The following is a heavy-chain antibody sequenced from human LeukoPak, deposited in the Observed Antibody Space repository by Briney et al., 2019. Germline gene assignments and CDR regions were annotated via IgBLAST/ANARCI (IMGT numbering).Heavy chain of an antibody. V-gene: IGHV1-18*01. CDR2: FSTYNGDT. Sequence: EASVRVSCKASGDTFTNYGINWVRQAPGQRPEWMGWFSTYNGDTKYAQTLKGRLTLTADTLKTTAYMELRTLISDDTATYYCAIGQGVITWGGADVYDVWGQGTTVIVSS. D-gene: IGHD3-16*01. CDR3: AIGQGVITWGGADVYDV. J-gene: IGHJ3*01. CDR1: GDTFTNYG.